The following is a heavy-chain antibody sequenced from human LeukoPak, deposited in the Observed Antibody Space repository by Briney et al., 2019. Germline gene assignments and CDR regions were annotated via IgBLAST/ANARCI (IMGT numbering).Heavy chain of an antibody. CDR1: GASINSYY. Sequence: PSETLSLTCTVSGASINSYYWSWIRQPPGKGLEWIGYIYYSGSTKYNPSLKSRVTISVDTSKNQFSLKLSSVTAADTAVYYCARDSRGYYDSSGYFDYWGQGTLVTVSS. D-gene: IGHD3-22*01. V-gene: IGHV4-59*01. J-gene: IGHJ4*02. CDR3: ARDSRGYYDSSGYFDY. CDR2: IYYSGST.